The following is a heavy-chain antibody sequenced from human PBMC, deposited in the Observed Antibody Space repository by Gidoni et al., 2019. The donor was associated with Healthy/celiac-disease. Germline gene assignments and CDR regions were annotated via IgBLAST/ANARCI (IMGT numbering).Heavy chain of an antibody. CDR1: GYTFTGYY. Sequence: QVQLVQSGAEVKKPGASVKVSCKASGYTFTGYYMHWVRQAPGQGLEWMGRINPNSGGTNYAQKFQGRVTMTRDTSISTAYMELSRLRSDDTAVYYCASRGYCSGGSCYTYYYYGMDVWGQGTTVTVSS. J-gene: IGHJ6*02. CDR3: ASRGYCSGGSCYTYYYYGMDV. V-gene: IGHV1-2*06. D-gene: IGHD2-15*01. CDR2: INPNSGGT.